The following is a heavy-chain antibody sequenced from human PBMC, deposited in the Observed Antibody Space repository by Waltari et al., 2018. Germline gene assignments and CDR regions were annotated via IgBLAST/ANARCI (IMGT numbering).Heavy chain of an antibody. CDR1: GFTFSSYG. J-gene: IGHJ4*02. V-gene: IGHV3-33*01. D-gene: IGHD6-6*01. CDR2: IWDDGSNK. Sequence: QVQLVESGGGVVQPGRSLRLSCAASGFTFSSYGMHWVRQAPGKGLEWVAVIWDDGSNKYYADSVKGRFTISRDNSKNTLYLQMNSLRAEDTAVYYCARDRGSSSSAGDYWGQGTLVTVSS. CDR3: ARDRGSSSSAGDY.